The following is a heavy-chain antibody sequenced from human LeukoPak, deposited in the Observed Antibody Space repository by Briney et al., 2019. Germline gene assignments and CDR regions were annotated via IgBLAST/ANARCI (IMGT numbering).Heavy chain of an antibody. CDR3: TRRRNYLSHFDY. CDR2: IYYSGST. D-gene: IGHD1-7*01. Sequence: SETLSLTCTVSGGSISSYYWSWIRQPPGKGLEWIGYIYYSGSTNYNPSLKSRVTISVDTSKNQFSLKLSSVTAADTAVYYCTRRRNYLSHFDYWGQGTLVTVSS. CDR1: GGSISSYY. V-gene: IGHV4-59*01. J-gene: IGHJ4*02.